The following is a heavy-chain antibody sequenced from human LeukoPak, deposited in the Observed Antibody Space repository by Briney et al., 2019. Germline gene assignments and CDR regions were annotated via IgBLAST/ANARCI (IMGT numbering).Heavy chain of an antibody. D-gene: IGHD6-13*01. J-gene: IGHJ4*02. CDR2: IHYSGRT. Sequence: PSETLSLTCTVSGGSISSSNYCWGWIRQPPGKGLEWITSIHYSGRTHYNPSLESRVTISVDTSKNQFSLQLNSVTPEDTAVYYCARGGAAAGLFDYWGQGTLVTVSS. CDR1: GGSISSSNYC. V-gene: IGHV4-39*01. CDR3: ARGGAAAGLFDY.